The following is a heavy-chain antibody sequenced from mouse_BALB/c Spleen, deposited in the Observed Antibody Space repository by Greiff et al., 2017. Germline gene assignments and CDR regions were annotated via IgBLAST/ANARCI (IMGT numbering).Heavy chain of an antibody. CDR3: ASEGGENYYGSRGYFDV. CDR2: ISTYSGNT. CDR1: GYTFTDYA. D-gene: IGHD1-1*01. Sequence: QVQLQQSGPELVRPGVSVKISCKGSGYTFTDYAMHWVKQSHAKSLEWIGVISTYSGNTNYNQKFKGKATMTVDKSSSTAYMELARLTSEDSAIYYCASEGGENYYGSRGYFDVWGAGTTVTVSS. V-gene: IGHV1-67*01. J-gene: IGHJ1*01.